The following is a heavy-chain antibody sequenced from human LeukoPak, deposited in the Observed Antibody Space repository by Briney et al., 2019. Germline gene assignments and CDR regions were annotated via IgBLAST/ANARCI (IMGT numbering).Heavy chain of an antibody. J-gene: IGHJ6*03. CDR2: VWYDGNKK. D-gene: IGHD1-26*01. V-gene: IGHV3-33*06. CDR1: GFTFRSYA. CDR3: AKGQGSYYPYYYMDD. Sequence: GRSLRLSCAASGFTFRSYAMHWVRQAPGKGLEWVAVVWYDGNKKYYADSVKGRFTISRDNSENTLHLQMDSLRVEDMAVYYCAKGQGSYYPYYYMDDWGTGTTVTVSS.